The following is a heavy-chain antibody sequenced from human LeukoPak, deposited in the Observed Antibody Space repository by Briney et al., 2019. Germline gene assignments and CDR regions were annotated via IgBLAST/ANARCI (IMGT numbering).Heavy chain of an antibody. CDR1: GGSFSGHY. D-gene: IGHD4-17*01. Sequence: ASETLSLTCAVYGGSFSGHYWSWIRQTPGKGLEWIGEISHSGSTNNNPSLTSRVTISVDTPKNQFSLKLSSVTAADTAVYYCARSGDYAHNWYDPWGQGTLVTVSS. J-gene: IGHJ5*02. CDR2: ISHSGST. V-gene: IGHV4-34*01. CDR3: ARSGDYAHNWYDP.